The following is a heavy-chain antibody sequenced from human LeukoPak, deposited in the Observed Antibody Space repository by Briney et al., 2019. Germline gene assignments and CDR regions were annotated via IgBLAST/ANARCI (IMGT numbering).Heavy chain of an antibody. D-gene: IGHD6-6*01. CDR3: ARSWAYSSSYFDY. J-gene: IGHJ4*02. Sequence: GESLKISCKGSGYSFTNYWIGWVRQKPGKGLEWMGIIYPGDSDTRYSPSFQGQVTISADKSISTAYLQWSSLKASDTAMYYCARSWAYSSSYFDYWGQGTLVTVSS. V-gene: IGHV5-51*01. CDR2: IYPGDSDT. CDR1: GYSFTNYW.